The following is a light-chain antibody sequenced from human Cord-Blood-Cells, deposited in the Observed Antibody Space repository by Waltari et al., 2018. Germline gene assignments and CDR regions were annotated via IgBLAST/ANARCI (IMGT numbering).Light chain of an antibody. CDR1: SSDVGSYNL. CDR2: GVS. CDR3: CSYAGSSTLV. J-gene: IGLJ2*01. Sequence: QSALTQPASVSGSPGQSIPISCTGTSSDVGSYNLFSWYQQHPRKAPKLMIYGVSKGPSGVSNRFSGSKSGNTASLTISGLQAEDEADYYCCSYAGSSTLVFGGGTKLTVL. V-gene: IGLV2-23*02.